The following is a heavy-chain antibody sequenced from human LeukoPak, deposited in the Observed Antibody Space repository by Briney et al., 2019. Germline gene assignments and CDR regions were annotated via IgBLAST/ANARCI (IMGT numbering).Heavy chain of an antibody. J-gene: IGHJ4*02. CDR1: GFTFSSYG. V-gene: IGHV3-33*01. CDR2: IWYDGSNK. CDR3: ARDKRSARFDY. Sequence: PGRSLRLSCAASGFTFSSYGVHWVRQAPGKGLEWVAVIWYDGSNKYYADSVKGRFTISRDNSKNTLYLQMNSLRAEDTAVHYCARDKRSARFDYWGQGTLVTVSS. D-gene: IGHD3-3*01.